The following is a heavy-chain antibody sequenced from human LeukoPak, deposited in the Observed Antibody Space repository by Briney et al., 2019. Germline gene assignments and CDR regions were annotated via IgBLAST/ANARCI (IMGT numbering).Heavy chain of an antibody. J-gene: IGHJ4*02. CDR3: ARVMAAAGQPHDY. CDR1: GYTFTGYY. Sequence: ASVKVSCKASGYTFTGYYMNWARQAPGQGLEWMGWINPNSGATKYAQKFQGRVTMTSDTSISTASMYLSRLRSDDTAVYYCARVMAAAGQPHDYWGQGTLVTVSS. CDR2: INPNSGAT. D-gene: IGHD6-13*01. V-gene: IGHV1-2*02.